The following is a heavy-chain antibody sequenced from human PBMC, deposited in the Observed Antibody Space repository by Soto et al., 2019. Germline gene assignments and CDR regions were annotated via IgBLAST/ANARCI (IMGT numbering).Heavy chain of an antibody. J-gene: IGHJ6*02. CDR3: ARDDDRGYSYGYRGYYYYGMDV. D-gene: IGHD5-18*01. CDR1: GYTFTSYY. CDR2: INPSGGST. V-gene: IGHV1-46*01. Sequence: QVQLVQSGAEVKKPGASVKVSCKASGYTFTSYYMHWVRQAPGQGLEWMGIINPSGGSTSYAQKFQGRVTMTRDTSTSTVYMELSSLRSEDTAVYYCARDDDRGYSYGYRGYYYYGMDVWGQGTTVTVSS.